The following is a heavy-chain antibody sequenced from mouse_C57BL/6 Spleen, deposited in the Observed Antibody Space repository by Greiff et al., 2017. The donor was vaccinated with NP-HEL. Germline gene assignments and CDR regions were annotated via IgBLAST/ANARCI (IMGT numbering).Heavy chain of an antibody. CDR3: ARDRANWDGNFDV. J-gene: IGHJ1*03. Sequence: QVQLQQPGAELVRPGSSVKLSCKASGYTFTSYWMHWVKQRPIQGLEWIGNIDPSDSETHYNQKFKDKATLTVDKSSSTAYMQLSSLTSEDSAVYYCARDRANWDGNFDVWGTGTTVTVSS. CDR1: GYTFTSYW. D-gene: IGHD4-1*01. CDR2: IDPSDSET. V-gene: IGHV1-52*01.